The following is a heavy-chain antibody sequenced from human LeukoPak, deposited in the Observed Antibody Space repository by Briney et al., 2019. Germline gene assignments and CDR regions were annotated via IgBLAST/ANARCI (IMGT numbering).Heavy chain of an antibody. D-gene: IGHD5-18*01. CDR2: INTSGST. CDR1: GGSISNYY. CDR3: ARSRGTALITRFDY. J-gene: IGHJ4*02. Sequence: PSETLSLTCTVSGGSISNYYWSWIRQPAGKGLEWIGRINTSGSTNYNPSLESRVFMSVDASKSQFSLKLNSVTAAGTAVYFCARSRGTALITRFDYWGQGTLVTVSS. V-gene: IGHV4-4*07.